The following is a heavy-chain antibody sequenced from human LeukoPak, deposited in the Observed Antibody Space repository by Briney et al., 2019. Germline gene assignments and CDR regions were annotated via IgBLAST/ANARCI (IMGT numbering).Heavy chain of an antibody. CDR1: GGSISSYY. CDR2: IYYSGST. CDR3: ARGAFYYDILTGSPHFNY. D-gene: IGHD3-9*01. Sequence: SETLSLTCTVSGGSISSYYWSWIRQPPGKGLEWIGYIYYSGSTNYNPSLKSRVTISVDTSKNQFSLKLSSVTAADTAVYYCARGAFYYDILTGSPHFNYWGQGTLVTVSS. J-gene: IGHJ4*02. V-gene: IGHV4-59*01.